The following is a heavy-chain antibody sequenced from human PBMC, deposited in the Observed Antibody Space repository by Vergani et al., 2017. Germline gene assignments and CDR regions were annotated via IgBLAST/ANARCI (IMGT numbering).Heavy chain of an antibody. D-gene: IGHD3-10*01. CDR1: GGSISSSSYY. Sequence: QLQLQESGPGLVKPSETLSLTCTVSGGSISSSSYYWGWIRQPPGKGLEWIGSIYYSGSTYYNPSLKSRVTISVDTSKNQFSLKLSSVTAADTAVYYCARHLYYYGSGSYYNLYGTVGWFDPWGQGTLVTVSS. CDR3: ARHLYYYGSGSYYNLYGTVGWFDP. CDR2: IYYSGST. J-gene: IGHJ5*02. V-gene: IGHV4-39*01.